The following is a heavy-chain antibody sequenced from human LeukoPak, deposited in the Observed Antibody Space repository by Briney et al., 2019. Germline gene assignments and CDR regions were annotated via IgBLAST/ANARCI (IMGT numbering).Heavy chain of an antibody. D-gene: IGHD1-26*01. CDR1: GGSFSGYY. CDR3: ARGVVGATRWFDY. CDR2: INHSGST. V-gene: IGHV4-34*01. J-gene: IGHJ4*02. Sequence: PSETLSLTCAVYGGSFSGYYWSWIRQPPGKGLEWIGEINHSGSTNYTPSLKSRVTISVDTSKNQFSLKLSSVTAADTAVYYCARGVVGATRWFDYWGQGTLVTVSS.